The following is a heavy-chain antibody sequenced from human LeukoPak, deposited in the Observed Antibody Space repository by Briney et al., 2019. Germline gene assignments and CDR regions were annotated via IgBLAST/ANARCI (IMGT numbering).Heavy chain of an antibody. CDR3: ARFNSGWSFDY. Sequence: PSETLSLTCTVSGGSISSGGYYWSWIRQHPGKGLEWIGYIYYSGSTYYNPSLKSRVTISVDTSKNQFSLKLSSVTAADTAVYYCARFNSGWSFDYWGQGTLVTVSS. CDR1: GGSISSGGYY. J-gene: IGHJ4*02. CDR2: IYYSGST. V-gene: IGHV4-31*03. D-gene: IGHD6-19*01.